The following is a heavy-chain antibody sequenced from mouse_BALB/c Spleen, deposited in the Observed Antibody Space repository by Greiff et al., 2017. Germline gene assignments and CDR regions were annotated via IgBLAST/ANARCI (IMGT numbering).Heavy chain of an antibody. Sequence: VKLVESGAELVRPGASVTLSCKASGYTFTDYEMHWVKQTPVHGLEWIGAIDPETGGTAYNQKFKGKATLTADKSSSTAYMELRSLTSEDSAVYYCTRRGRFDYWGQGTTLTVSS. CDR3: TRRGRFDY. V-gene: IGHV1-15*01. J-gene: IGHJ2*01. CDR1: GYTFTDYE. CDR2: IDPETGGT.